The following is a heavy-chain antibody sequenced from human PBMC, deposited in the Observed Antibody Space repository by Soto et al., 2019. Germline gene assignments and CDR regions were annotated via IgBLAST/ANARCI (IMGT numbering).Heavy chain of an antibody. J-gene: IGHJ6*02. V-gene: IGHV1-46*01. Sequence: ASVKVSCKASGYTFTSYYMHWVRQAPGQGLEWMGIINPSGGSTSYAQKFQGRVTMTRDTSTSTVYMELSSLRSEDTAVYYCARDFARRITIFGVVSYGMDVWGQGTTVTVS. CDR2: INPSGGST. CDR1: GYTFTSYY. D-gene: IGHD3-3*01. CDR3: ARDFARRITIFGVVSYGMDV.